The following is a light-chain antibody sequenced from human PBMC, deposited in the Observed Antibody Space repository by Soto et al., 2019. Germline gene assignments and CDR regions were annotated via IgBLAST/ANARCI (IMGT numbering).Light chain of an antibody. CDR3: LQYHHWPLT. CDR1: QSVSSSY. CDR2: GAS. V-gene: IGKV3D-7*01. Sequence: DIVLTQSPATLSLSPGERATLSCRASQSVSSSYLAWYQQKPGPAPSLLSYGASTRAAGIPARFSGSGSGADVSLTISSLQSEDFAAYYCLQYHHWPLTFGGGTKVDIK. J-gene: IGKJ4*01.